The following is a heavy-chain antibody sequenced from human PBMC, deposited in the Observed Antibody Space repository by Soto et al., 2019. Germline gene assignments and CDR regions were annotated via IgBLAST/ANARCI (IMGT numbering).Heavy chain of an antibody. V-gene: IGHV4-59*08. CDR3: ARRYSSSFDY. CDR1: GVSISSYY. J-gene: IGHJ4*02. CDR2: IYYSGST. Sequence: PSETLSLTCTVSGVSISSYYWSWIRQPPGKGLEWIGYIYYSGSTNYNPSLKSRVTISVDTSKNQFSLKLSSVTAADTAVYYCARRYSSSFDYWGQGTLVTVSS. D-gene: IGHD6-13*01.